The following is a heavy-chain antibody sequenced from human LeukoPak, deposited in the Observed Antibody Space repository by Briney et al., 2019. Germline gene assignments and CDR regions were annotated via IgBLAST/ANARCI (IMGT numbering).Heavy chain of an antibody. CDR3: AKSRGYDHDSFDI. CDR1: GFTFRTYV. Sequence: GGSLRLSCAASGFTFRTYVMNWVRQAPGKGLEWVSGISGSGAYTYYADSVKGRFTISRDNSKNTLYLQMNSLRAEDTALYYCAKSRGYDHDSFDIWGQGTMVTVSS. V-gene: IGHV3-23*01. J-gene: IGHJ3*02. D-gene: IGHD5-12*01. CDR2: ISGSGAYT.